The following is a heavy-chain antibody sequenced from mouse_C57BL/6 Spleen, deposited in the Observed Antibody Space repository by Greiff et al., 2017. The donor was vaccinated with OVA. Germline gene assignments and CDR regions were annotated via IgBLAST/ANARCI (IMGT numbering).Heavy chain of an antibody. CDR3: ARSANNTPFYAMDD. D-gene: IGHD5-1-1*01. CDR1: GYSFTGYY. J-gene: IGHJ4*01. CDR2: INPSTGGT. Sequence: EVHLVESGPELVKPGASVKISCKASGYSFTGYYMNWVKQSPEKSLEWIGEINPSTGGTTSNQKFKAKATLTVDKSSSTAYMQLKSLTSEDSAVYYCARSANNTPFYAMDDWGQGTSVTVSS. V-gene: IGHV1-42*01.